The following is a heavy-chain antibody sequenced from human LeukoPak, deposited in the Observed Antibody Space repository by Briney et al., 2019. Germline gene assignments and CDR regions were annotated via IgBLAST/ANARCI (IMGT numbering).Heavy chain of an antibody. CDR2: IYYSGST. V-gene: IGHV4-39*01. Sequence: SETLSLTCSVSGGSVSSSHYYWGWIRQPPGEGLQWIGNIYYSGSTYYNPSLESRVTISLDTSKNYFSPKLGSVTAADTAVYYCARQVSDYYYYYMDVWGKGTAVTVSS. CDR3: ARQVSDYYYYYMDV. CDR1: GGSVSSSHYY. D-gene: IGHD5/OR15-5a*01. J-gene: IGHJ6*03.